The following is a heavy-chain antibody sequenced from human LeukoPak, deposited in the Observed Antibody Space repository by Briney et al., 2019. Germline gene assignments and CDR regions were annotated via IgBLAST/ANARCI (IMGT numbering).Heavy chain of an antibody. CDR3: AKSYSSSPVHKNWFDP. CDR2: ISDSSTYT. CDR1: GFTFSDYY. V-gene: IGHV3-11*03. D-gene: IGHD6-13*01. Sequence: PRGSLRLSCAVSGFTFSDYYMSWIRQAPGKGLEWVSYISDSSTYTNYADSVRGRFTISRDNAKNSLFLQMNNLRAKDTAIYYCAKSYSSSPVHKNWFDPWGQGTRVTVSS. J-gene: IGHJ5*02.